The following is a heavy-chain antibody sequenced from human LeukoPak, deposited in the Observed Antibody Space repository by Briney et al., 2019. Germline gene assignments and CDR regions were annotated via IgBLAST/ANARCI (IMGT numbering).Heavy chain of an antibody. J-gene: IGHJ6*02. D-gene: IGHD2-2*01. V-gene: IGHV3-21*01. CDR2: ISSSSSYI. Sequence: GGSLRLSCAASGFTFSSYSMNWVRQAPGKGLEWVSSISSSSSYIYYADSVKGRFTISRDNAKNSLYLQMNSLRAEDTAVYYCARDLSYCTITSCSYYYYGMDVWGRGTTVTVSS. CDR3: ARDLSYCTITSCSYYYYGMDV. CDR1: GFTFSSYS.